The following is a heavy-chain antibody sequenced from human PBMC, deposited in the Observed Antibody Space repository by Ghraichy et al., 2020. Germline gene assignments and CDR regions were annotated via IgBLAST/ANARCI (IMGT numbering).Heavy chain of an antibody. D-gene: IGHD7-27*01. J-gene: IGHJ3*01. CDR2: VSYSGTS. CDR3: ARHVFSLGITYAFEV. Sequence: SLTCTVSGASLASSSYYWGWIRQPPGKGLQYIASVSYSGTSYHNPALESRVRVSVDTSKNQFSLKLTSVTAADSGIYYCARHVFSLGITYAFEVWGQGTMVTVSS. CDR1: GASLASSSYY. V-gene: IGHV4-39*01.